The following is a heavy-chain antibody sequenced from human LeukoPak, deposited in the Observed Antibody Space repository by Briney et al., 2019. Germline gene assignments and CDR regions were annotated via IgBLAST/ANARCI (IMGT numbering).Heavy chain of an antibody. V-gene: IGHV3-23*01. CDR2: VSARDSSK. D-gene: IGHD2-8*02. Sequence: GGSLRLSCAASGFTFSNYAMSWVRQAPGKGLEWVSAVSARDSSKYYADSVKGRFTISRDNSMNTLYLQMISLRADDTSVYYCSKAPLSSCTGAICDYLDVWGKGTTVTVSS. J-gene: IGHJ6*03. CDR3: SKAPLSSCTGAICDYLDV. CDR1: GFTFSNYA.